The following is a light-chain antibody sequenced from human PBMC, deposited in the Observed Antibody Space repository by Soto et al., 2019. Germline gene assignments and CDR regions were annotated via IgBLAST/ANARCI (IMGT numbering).Light chain of an antibody. V-gene: IGKV3-20*01. J-gene: IGKJ4*01. CDR2: NAF. CDR1: QSVSSSY. CDR3: QQYGSSPGT. Sequence: EIVLTQSPGALSLSPEERATLSFRASQSVSSSYLAWYQQKPGQAPRLLIYNAFNRATGIPDRFSGSGSGTDFTLTISRLEPEDFAVYYCQQYGSSPGTFGGGTKVDNK.